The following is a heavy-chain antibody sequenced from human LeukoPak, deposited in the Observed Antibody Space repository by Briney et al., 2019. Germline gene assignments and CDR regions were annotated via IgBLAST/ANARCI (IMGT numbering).Heavy chain of an antibody. D-gene: IGHD3/OR15-3a*01. V-gene: IGHV3-66*01. CDR2: SGGST. Sequence: SGGSTYYADSVKGRFTISRDNSKNTLYLQMHSLRAEDTAIYYCARGWTPDAFDIWGQGTTVTVSP. J-gene: IGHJ3*02. CDR3: ARGWTPDAFDI.